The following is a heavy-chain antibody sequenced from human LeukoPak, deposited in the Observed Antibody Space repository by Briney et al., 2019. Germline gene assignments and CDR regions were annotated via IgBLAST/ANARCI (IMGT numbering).Heavy chain of an antibody. CDR1: GGSIGTSSYY. J-gene: IGHJ4*02. CDR3: ARHDRVGNINWMGVDS. D-gene: IGHD1-1*01. V-gene: IGHV4-39*01. CDR2: IYYTGNT. Sequence: PSETLSLTCTVSGGSIGTSSYYWGWVRQPPGMGLEWLGSIYYTGNTYYNPSLKSRVTISVDTSNNQFSLKLSSVTAADAAVYYCARHDRVGNINWMGVDSWGQGALVTVSS.